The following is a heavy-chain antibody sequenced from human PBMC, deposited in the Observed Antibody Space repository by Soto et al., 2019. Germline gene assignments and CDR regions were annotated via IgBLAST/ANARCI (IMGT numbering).Heavy chain of an antibody. J-gene: IGHJ4*02. CDR1: GGSISSGDYY. V-gene: IGHV4-30-4*01. CDR2: IYYSGST. CDR3: AREDCRSTSCSYSTGSYYFDY. D-gene: IGHD2-2*01. Sequence: QVQLQESGPGLVKPSQTLSLTCTVSGGSISSGDYYWSWIRQPPGKGLEWIGDIYYSGSTYYNPSLKSRSTISVDTSKNQFSLKLSSVTAADTAVYYCAREDCRSTSCSYSTGSYYFDYWGQGTLVTLSA.